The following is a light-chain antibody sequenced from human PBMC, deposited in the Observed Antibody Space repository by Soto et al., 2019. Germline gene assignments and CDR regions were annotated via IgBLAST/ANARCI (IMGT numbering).Light chain of an antibody. J-gene: IGKJ1*01. CDR3: QQSYSTPWT. CDR2: AAS. V-gene: IGKV1-39*01. Sequence: DIQMTQSPSSLSASVGDRVTITCRASQSISSYLNWYQHKPGKAPDLLIYAASSLQSGVPSRFSGRGSGTDFTLTISSLQPEDFATYYCQQSYSTPWTFGQGTKVDIK. CDR1: QSISSY.